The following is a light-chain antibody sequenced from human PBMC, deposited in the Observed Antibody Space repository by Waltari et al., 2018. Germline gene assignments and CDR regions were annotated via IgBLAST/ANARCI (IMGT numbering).Light chain of an antibody. Sequence: QLVLTQSPSASASLGASVKLTCTLSSGHSSNIIAWHQQQPENGPRYLMKVNSDGSHTKGDEIPYRFPGSGSWAERYLTISSVQSEDEADYYCQTGGHGTWVFGGGTKLTVL. J-gene: IGLJ3*02. CDR2: VNSDGSH. CDR3: QTGGHGTWV. CDR1: SGHSSNI. V-gene: IGLV4-69*01.